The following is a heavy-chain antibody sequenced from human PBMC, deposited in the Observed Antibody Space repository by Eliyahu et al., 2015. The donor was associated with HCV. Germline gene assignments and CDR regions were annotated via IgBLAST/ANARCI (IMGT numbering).Heavy chain of an antibody. CDR2: IIPIFGTA. Sequence: QVQLVQSGAEVKKPGSSVKVSCKASGGTFSSYAISWVRQAPGQGLEWMGGIIPIFGTANYAQKFQGRVTITADKSTSTAYMELSSLRSEDTAVYYCALEGCSGGSCYLCCNWFDPWGQGTLVTVSS. J-gene: IGHJ5*02. CDR1: GGTFSSYA. CDR3: ALEGCSGGSCYLCCNWFDP. D-gene: IGHD2-15*01. V-gene: IGHV1-69*06.